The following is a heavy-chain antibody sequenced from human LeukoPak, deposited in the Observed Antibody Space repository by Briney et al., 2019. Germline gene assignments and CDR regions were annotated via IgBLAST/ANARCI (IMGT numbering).Heavy chain of an antibody. V-gene: IGHV4-31*03. CDR3: ARDDASTVTYYYYGMDV. CDR2: IFYSGST. CDR1: GGSISSGGYY. J-gene: IGHJ6*02. D-gene: IGHD4-17*01. Sequence: SETLSLTCTVSGGSISSGGYYWSWIRQHPGKGLEWIGYIFYSGSTNYNPSLKSRVTISVDTSKNQFSLKLSSVTAADTAVYYCARDDASTVTYYYYGMDVWGQGTTVTVSS.